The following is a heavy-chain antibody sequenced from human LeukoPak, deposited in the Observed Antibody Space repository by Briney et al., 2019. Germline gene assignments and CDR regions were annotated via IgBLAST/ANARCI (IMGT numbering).Heavy chain of an antibody. J-gene: IGHJ5*02. Sequence: GASVKVSCKASGYTLTGYHMHWVRQAPGQGLEWMGWINPNSGGTNYAQKFQGRVTMTRDTSISTAYMELRRLRSDDTAVYYCARHTAMVTGWFDPWGQGTLVTVSS. D-gene: IGHD5-18*01. CDR3: ARHTAMVTGWFDP. V-gene: IGHV1-2*02. CDR2: INPNSGGT. CDR1: GYTLTGYH.